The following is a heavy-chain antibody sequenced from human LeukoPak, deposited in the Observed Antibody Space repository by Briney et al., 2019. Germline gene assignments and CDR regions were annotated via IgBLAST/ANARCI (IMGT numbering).Heavy chain of an antibody. J-gene: IGHJ4*02. CDR3: ARTTRIAARPYYFDY. CDR1: GFTFSDYS. CDR2: ISGSGGST. V-gene: IGHV3-23*01. Sequence: GGSLRLSCAASGFTFSDYSMTWIRQAPGKGLEWVSAISGSGGSTYYADSVKGRFTISRDNSKNTLYLQMNSLRAEDTAVYYCARTTRIAARPYYFDYWGQGTLVTVSS. D-gene: IGHD6-6*01.